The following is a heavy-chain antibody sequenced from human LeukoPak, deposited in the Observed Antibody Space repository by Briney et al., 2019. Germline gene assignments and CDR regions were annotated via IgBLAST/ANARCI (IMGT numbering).Heavy chain of an antibody. CDR3: ARYYYDIRRPFDY. D-gene: IGHD3-22*01. J-gene: IGHJ4*02. Sequence: ASVKVSCKASGGTFSSYAISWVRQAPGQGLEWMGWISAYNGNTNYAQKLQGRVTMTTDTSTSTAYMELRSLRSDDTAVYYCARYYYDIRRPFDYWGQGTLVTVSS. CDR1: GGTFSSYA. V-gene: IGHV1-18*01. CDR2: ISAYNGNT.